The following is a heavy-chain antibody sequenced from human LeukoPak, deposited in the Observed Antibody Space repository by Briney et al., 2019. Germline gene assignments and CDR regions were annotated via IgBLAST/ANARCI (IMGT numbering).Heavy chain of an antibody. CDR2: IYTSGST. Sequence: SETLSLTCTVSGGSISSYYWSWIRQPPGKGLEWIGRIYTSGSTNYYASLKSRVSMSVDTSKNQFSLKLSSVTAADTAVFYCARENSGSYREFDYWGQGTLVTVSS. J-gene: IGHJ4*02. V-gene: IGHV4-4*07. D-gene: IGHD1-26*01. CDR1: GGSISSYY. CDR3: ARENSGSYREFDY.